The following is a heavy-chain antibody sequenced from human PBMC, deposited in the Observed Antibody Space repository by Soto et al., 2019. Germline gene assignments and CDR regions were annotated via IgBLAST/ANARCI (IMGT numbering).Heavy chain of an antibody. CDR3: ARDVRKLRFFDY. D-gene: IGHD3-3*01. J-gene: IGHJ4*02. CDR2: ISADQNSI. CDR1: GFTFSPYA. V-gene: IGHV3-30-3*01. Sequence: GGSLRLSCAASGFTFSPYAMHWVRQAPGKGLEWVAVISADQNSIYYADSVKGRFTISRDNSKNTLYLQMDGLRTEDMAIYYCARDVRKLRFFDYWGQGTPVTVSS.